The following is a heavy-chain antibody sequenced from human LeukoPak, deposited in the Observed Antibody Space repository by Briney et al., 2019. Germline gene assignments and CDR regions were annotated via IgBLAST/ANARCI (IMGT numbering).Heavy chain of an antibody. Sequence: GGSLRLSCAASGFTVSSNFMSWVRQAPGKGLEWVSVIYSGGSTDYADSVKGRFTISRDNSKNTLYLQMNSLRDEDTAVYYCARLWFRYYFESWGQGTLVTVSS. J-gene: IGHJ4*02. CDR1: GFTVSSNF. V-gene: IGHV3-53*01. D-gene: IGHD3-10*01. CDR2: IYSGGST. CDR3: ARLWFRYYFES.